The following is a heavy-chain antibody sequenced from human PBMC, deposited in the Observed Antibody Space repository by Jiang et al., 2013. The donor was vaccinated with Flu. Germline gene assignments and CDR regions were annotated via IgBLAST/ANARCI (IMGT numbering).Heavy chain of an antibody. CDR1: GYTFTSYY. D-gene: IGHD3/OR15-3a*01. Sequence: GAEVKKPGASVKVSCKASGYTFTSYYMHWVRQAPGQGLEWMGIINPSGGSTSYAQKFQGRVTMTRDTSTSTVYMELSSLRSEDTAVYYCAREMEKIVATISLDFTTNWFDPWGQGTLVTVSS. CDR2: INPSGGST. V-gene: IGHV1-46*01. J-gene: IGHJ5*02. CDR3: AREMEKIVATISLDFTTNWFDP.